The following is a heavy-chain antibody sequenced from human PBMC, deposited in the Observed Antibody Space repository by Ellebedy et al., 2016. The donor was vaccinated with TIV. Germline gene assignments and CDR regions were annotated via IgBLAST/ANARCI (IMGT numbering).Heavy chain of an antibody. CDR3: ARRASYGDYAVQVNSWFDS. CDR2: IRQEGDEI. Sequence: GESLKISCAASGFNFRSYWMTWVRQAPGKGLEWVAKIRQEGDEIYYVESVKGRFTISRDNAKNSLFLQMNSLRVEDTAVYYCARRASYGDYAVQVNSWFDSWGQGTLVTVSS. D-gene: IGHD4-17*01. V-gene: IGHV3-7*01. CDR1: GFNFRSYW. J-gene: IGHJ5*01.